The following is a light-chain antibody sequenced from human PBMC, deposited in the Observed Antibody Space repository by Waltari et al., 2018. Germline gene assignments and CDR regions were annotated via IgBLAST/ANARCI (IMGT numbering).Light chain of an antibody. CDR2: DVT. Sequence: HSALTQPRSVSGSPGQSLTISCTGTRSDVGGYNFVSWYQQHPGTDPKLLISDVTKRPAGVPDRFSGSKSGNTASLTISGLQAEDEADYYCSSYAGNYVAFGGGTKLTVL. CDR1: RSDVGGYNF. CDR3: SSYAGNYVA. V-gene: IGLV2-11*01. J-gene: IGLJ2*01.